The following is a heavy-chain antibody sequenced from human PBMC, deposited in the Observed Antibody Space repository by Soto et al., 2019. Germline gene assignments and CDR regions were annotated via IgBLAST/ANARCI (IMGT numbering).Heavy chain of an antibody. J-gene: IGHJ4*02. D-gene: IGHD3-22*01. Sequence: SETLSLTCAVSGGSISRSDYYWGWIRQPPGKGLEWIGSIHYSGNTHYNPSLESRVTISVDTSKNQVSLNLISVTATETAVYFRDRMRYDSSASYDDIDYWGQGTLVTVSS. CDR3: DRMRYDSSASYDDIDY. V-gene: IGHV4-39*01. CDR2: IHYSGNT. CDR1: GGSISRSDYY.